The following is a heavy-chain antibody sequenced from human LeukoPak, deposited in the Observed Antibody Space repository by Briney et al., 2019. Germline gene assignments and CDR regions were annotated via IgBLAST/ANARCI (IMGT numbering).Heavy chain of an antibody. CDR3: AKVPRYCSGGSCYAGYFEY. CDR1: GFTFSSYA. D-gene: IGHD2-15*01. V-gene: IGHV3-23*01. Sequence: PGGSLRLSCAASGFTFSSYAMSWVRQAPEKGLEWVSAISGSGGNTYYADSVKGRFTISRDNSKNTLYLQMNSLRAEDTAVYYCAKVPRYCSGGSCYAGYFEYWGQGTLVTVSS. CDR2: ISGSGGNT. J-gene: IGHJ4*02.